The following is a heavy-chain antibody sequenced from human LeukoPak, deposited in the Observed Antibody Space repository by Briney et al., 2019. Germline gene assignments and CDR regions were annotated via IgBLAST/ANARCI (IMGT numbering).Heavy chain of an antibody. V-gene: IGHV4-59*01. CDR1: GGSISSYY. CDR3: ARYLSNGYVEYFDY. J-gene: IGHJ4*02. Sequence: SETLSLTCTVSGGSISSYYWSWIRQPPGKGLEWIGYIYYSGSTNYNPSLKSRVTISVDTSNNQFSLKQSSVTAADTAVYYCARYLSNGYVEYFDYWGQGTLVTVCS. D-gene: IGHD5-18*01. CDR2: IYYSGST.